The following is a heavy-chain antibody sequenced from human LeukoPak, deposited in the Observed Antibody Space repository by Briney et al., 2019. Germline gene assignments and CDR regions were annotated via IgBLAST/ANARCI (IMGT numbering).Heavy chain of an antibody. CDR1: GGSISSGSYY. Sequence: PSQTLSLTCTVSGGSISSGSYYWSWIRQPAGKGLEWIGRIYTSGSTNYNPSLKSRVTISVDTSKNQFSLKLSSVTAADTAVYYCARVQVYYGSGSYCDYWGQGTLVTVSS. J-gene: IGHJ4*02. V-gene: IGHV4-61*02. CDR2: IYTSGST. D-gene: IGHD3-10*01. CDR3: ARVQVYYGSGSYCDY.